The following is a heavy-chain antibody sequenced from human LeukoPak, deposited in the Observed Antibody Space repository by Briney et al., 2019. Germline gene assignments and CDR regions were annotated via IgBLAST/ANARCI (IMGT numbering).Heavy chain of an antibody. CDR3: ARIGEYYDFWAIDY. D-gene: IGHD3-3*01. Sequence: PGGSLRLSCAASGFTFSSYSMNWVRQAPGKGLEWVSSISSSSSYIYYADSVKGRFTISRENAKNSLYLQMNSLKAEDTAVYYCARIGEYYDFWAIDYWRQGILVTVSS. V-gene: IGHV3-21*01. CDR2: ISSSSSYI. J-gene: IGHJ4*02. CDR1: GFTFSSYS.